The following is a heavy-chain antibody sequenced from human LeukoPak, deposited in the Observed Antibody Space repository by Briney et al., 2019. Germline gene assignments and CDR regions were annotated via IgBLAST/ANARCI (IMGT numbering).Heavy chain of an antibody. J-gene: IGHJ4*02. Sequence: SVKVSCTASGGTFSSYAISWVRQAPGQGLEWMGGIIPIFSTANYAQKFQGRVTITADESTSTAYMELSSLRSEDTAVYYCAGRMTTVTTWNYWGQGTLVTVSS. D-gene: IGHD4-11*01. CDR2: IIPIFSTA. CDR3: AGRMTTVTTWNY. CDR1: GGTFSSYA. V-gene: IGHV1-69*13.